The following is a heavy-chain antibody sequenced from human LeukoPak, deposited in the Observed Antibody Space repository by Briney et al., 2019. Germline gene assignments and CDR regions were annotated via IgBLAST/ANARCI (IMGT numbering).Heavy chain of an antibody. Sequence: PSETLSLTCTVSGGSISSGDYYWSWIRQPPGKGLEWIGYIYYSGSTYYSPSLKSRVTISVDTSKNQFSLKLSSVTAADTAVYYCARGSHSYCGGDCYYVWFDYWGQGTLVTVSS. CDR1: GGSISSGDYY. J-gene: IGHJ4*02. CDR3: ARGSHSYCGGDCYYVWFDY. V-gene: IGHV4-30-4*08. CDR2: IYYSGST. D-gene: IGHD2-21*01.